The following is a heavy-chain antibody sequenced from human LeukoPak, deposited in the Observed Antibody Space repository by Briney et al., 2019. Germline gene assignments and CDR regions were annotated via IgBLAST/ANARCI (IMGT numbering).Heavy chain of an antibody. Sequence: PGGSLRLSCVASGFMFRSSSMSWVRQVPGKGLEWVSTISASADNIYYADSVKGRFTISRDNSKNTLFLQMNSLRAEDTAIYYCAKRPAAVRGVIPYVDYWGQGTLVTVSS. CDR2: ISASADNI. J-gene: IGHJ4*02. CDR1: GFMFRSSS. D-gene: IGHD3-10*02. CDR3: AKRPAAVRGVIPYVDY. V-gene: IGHV3-23*01.